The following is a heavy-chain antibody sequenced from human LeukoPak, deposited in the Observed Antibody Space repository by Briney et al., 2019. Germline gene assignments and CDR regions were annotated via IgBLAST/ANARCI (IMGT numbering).Heavy chain of an antibody. J-gene: IGHJ5*01. CDR3: ARDPSGSYYRYWFDT. D-gene: IGHD1-26*01. Sequence: PGRSLRLSCAASGFTFSTYSMNWVRQAPGKGLEWVSYISSTSSTIYYADSVKGRFTISRDNAKNSLYLQMNSLRDEDTAVYYCARDPSGSYYRYWFDTWGHGILVTVSS. V-gene: IGHV3-48*02. CDR2: ISSTSSTI. CDR1: GFTFSTYS.